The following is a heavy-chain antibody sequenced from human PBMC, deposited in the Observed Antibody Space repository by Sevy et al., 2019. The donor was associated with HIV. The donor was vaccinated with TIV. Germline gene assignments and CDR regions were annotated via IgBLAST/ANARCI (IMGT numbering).Heavy chain of an antibody. CDR3: ATADRGRSIAFDI. CDR2: FDPEDGET. CDR1: GYTLTELS. V-gene: IGHV1-24*01. J-gene: IGHJ3*02. Sequence: ASVKVSCKVSGYTLTELSMHWVRQAPGKGLEWMGGFDPEDGETIYAQKFQGRVTMTGDTSTDTAYMELSSLRSEDTAVYYCATADRGRSIAFDIWGQGTMVTVSS.